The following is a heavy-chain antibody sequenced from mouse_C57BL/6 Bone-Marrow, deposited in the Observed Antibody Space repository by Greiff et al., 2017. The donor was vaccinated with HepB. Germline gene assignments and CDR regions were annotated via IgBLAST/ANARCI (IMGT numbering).Heavy chain of an antibody. J-gene: IGHJ3*01. CDR3: ARTAFAY. CDR1: GYTFTSYW. Sequence: QVQLQPPGAELVKPGASVKLSCKASGYTFTSYWMHWVKQRPGQGLEWLGMIHPNSGSNNSNEKLKSKATLTVDKSSSTAYMQLSSLTSEDAAVYYCARTAFAYWGQGTLVTVSA. V-gene: IGHV1-64*01. CDR2: IHPNSGSN.